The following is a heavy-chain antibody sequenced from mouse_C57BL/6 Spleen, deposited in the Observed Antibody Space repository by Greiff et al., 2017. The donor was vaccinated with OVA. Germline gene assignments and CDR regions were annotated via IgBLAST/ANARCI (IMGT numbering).Heavy chain of an antibody. CDR3: ARWGLLRQYYFDY. J-gene: IGHJ2*01. Sequence: QVQLQQPGAELVRPGTSVKLSCKASGYTFTSYWMHWVKQRPGQGLEWIGVIDPSDSYTNYNQKFKGKATLTVDTSSSTAYMQLSSLTSEDSAVYYCARWGLLRQYYFDYWGQGTTLTVSS. D-gene: IGHD1-1*01. CDR2: IDPSDSYT. CDR1: GYTFTSYW. V-gene: IGHV1-59*01.